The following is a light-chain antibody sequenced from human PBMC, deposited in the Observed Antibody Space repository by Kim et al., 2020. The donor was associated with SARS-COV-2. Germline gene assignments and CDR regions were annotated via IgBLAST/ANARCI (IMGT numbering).Light chain of an antibody. CDR2: ATS. CDR1: QGISTY. V-gene: IGKV1-39*01. Sequence: SASACHGVTISCLARQGISTYLNWYQHAPGKSPKLLIFATSHLGSDVPSIFSGSRSGTEFTLTISSLQPEDFATYYCQQTYSTPYSFGQGTKLEI. CDR3: QQTYSTPYS. J-gene: IGKJ2*03.